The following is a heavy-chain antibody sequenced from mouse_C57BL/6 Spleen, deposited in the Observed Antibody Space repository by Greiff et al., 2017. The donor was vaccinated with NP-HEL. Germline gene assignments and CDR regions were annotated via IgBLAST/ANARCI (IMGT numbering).Heavy chain of an antibody. CDR2: INPNNGGT. CDR3: ARPHDGYYSWFAY. Sequence: VQLQQSGPELVKPGASVKIPCKASGYTFTDYNMDWVKQSHGKSLEWIGDINPNNGGTIYNQKFKGKATLTVDKSSSTAYMELRSLTSEDTAVYYCARPHDGYYSWFAYWGQGTLVTVSA. V-gene: IGHV1-18*01. D-gene: IGHD2-3*01. CDR1: GYTFTDYN. J-gene: IGHJ3*01.